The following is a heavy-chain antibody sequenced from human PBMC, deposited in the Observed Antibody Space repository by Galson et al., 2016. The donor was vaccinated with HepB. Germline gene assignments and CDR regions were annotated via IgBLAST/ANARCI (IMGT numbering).Heavy chain of an antibody. Sequence: SLRLSCAASGFTFSDYFMSWLRQAPGKGLEWVSYISTSGTTIYYADSLKGRFTISRDNAKNSLYLQMNSLRAEDTAVYYCARASTYYDILTGYYLFWFDPWGQGTLVTVSS. J-gene: IGHJ5*02. CDR1: GFTFSDYF. D-gene: IGHD3-9*01. CDR2: ISTSGTTI. V-gene: IGHV3-11*01. CDR3: ARASTYYDILTGYYLFWFDP.